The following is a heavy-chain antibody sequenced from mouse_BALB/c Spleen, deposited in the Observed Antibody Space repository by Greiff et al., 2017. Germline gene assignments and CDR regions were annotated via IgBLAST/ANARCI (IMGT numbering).Heavy chain of an antibody. CDR2: ISSGGSYT. CDR3: ARDGNYGGYAMDY. D-gene: IGHD2-1*01. Sequence: DVKLVESGGGLVKPGGSLKLSCAASGFTFSSYAMSWVRQSPEKRLEWVAEISSGGSYTYYPDTVTGRFTISRDNAKNTLYLEMSSLRSEDTAMYYCARDGNYGGYAMDYWGQGTSVTVSS. CDR1: GFTFSSYA. V-gene: IGHV5-9-4*01. J-gene: IGHJ4*01.